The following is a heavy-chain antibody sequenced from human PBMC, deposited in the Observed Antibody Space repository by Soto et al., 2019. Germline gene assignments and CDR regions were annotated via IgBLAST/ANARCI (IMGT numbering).Heavy chain of an antibody. Sequence: PSETLSLTCAVYGGSFSGYYWSWIRQPPGKGLEWIGEINRSGSTNYNPSLKSRVTISVDTSKNQFSLKLSSVTAADTAVYYCARGRVFWPFDYWGQGTLVTVSS. V-gene: IGHV4-34*01. D-gene: IGHD6-13*01. J-gene: IGHJ4*02. CDR2: INRSGST. CDR3: ARGRVFWPFDY. CDR1: GGSFSGYY.